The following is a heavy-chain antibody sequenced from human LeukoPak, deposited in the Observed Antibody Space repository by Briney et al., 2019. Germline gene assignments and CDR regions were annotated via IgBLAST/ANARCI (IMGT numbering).Heavy chain of an antibody. D-gene: IGHD4/OR15-4a*01. CDR1: GGTFARYA. CDR2: IIPIFGTA. Sequence: SVKVSCKASGGTFARYAISWVRQAPGQGLEWMGGIIPIFGTADYAQNFQGRVTITTDKSTSTAYMELSSLTSDDTAMYYCARDHDYGPDYWGQGTLVTVSA. J-gene: IGHJ4*02. V-gene: IGHV1-69*05. CDR3: ARDHDYGPDY.